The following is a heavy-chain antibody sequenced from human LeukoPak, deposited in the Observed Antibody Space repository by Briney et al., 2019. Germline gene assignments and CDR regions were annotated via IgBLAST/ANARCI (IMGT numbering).Heavy chain of an antibody. V-gene: IGHV5-51*01. Sequence: AESLKISCKGSGYSITSYWIGWVRQMAGKRLEWMGIIYPCDSDTRYNPSFHGRVIISADKSISTAYLQWSSLKAADTAMYDCARQYGSSWTLPFDYWGQGTLVTVSS. J-gene: IGHJ4*02. CDR3: ARQYGSSWTLPFDY. CDR1: GYSITSYW. CDR2: IYPCDSDT. D-gene: IGHD6-13*01.